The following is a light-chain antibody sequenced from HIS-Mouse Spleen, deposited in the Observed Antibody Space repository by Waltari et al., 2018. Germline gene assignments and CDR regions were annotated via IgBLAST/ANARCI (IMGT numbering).Light chain of an antibody. Sequence: DIQLTQSPSFLSASVGDRVTITCRASQGISSYLAWYQQKPGKAPKLLIYAASTLQSGVPSRFSGNGSGTEFTLTISSLQPEDFATYYCQQLNSYPQETFGGGTKVEIK. J-gene: IGKJ4*01. V-gene: IGKV1-9*01. CDR1: QGISSY. CDR2: AAS. CDR3: QQLNSYPQET.